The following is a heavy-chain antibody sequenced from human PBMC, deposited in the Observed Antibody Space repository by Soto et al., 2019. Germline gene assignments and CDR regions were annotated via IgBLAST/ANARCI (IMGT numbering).Heavy chain of an antibody. CDR3: AHKVTGDLSPFDY. Sequence: QITLKESGPTLVKPTQTLTLTCTFSGFSLSTSGVGVGWIRQPPGKALEWLALIYWDDEKRYRPSRKSRLTITTDTYKSQVVLTVTTMDPVDTAPYYCAHKVTGDLSPFDYWGQGTLVTVSS. J-gene: IGHJ4*02. CDR2: IYWDDEK. CDR1: GFSLSTSGVG. V-gene: IGHV2-5*02. D-gene: IGHD7-27*01.